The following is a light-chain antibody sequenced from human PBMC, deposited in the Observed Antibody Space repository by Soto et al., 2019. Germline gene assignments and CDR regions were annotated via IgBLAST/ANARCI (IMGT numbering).Light chain of an antibody. Sequence: EIVMTQSPATLSVSPGERATLSCRASQSVSSNLAWYQQKPGQAPRLLIYGASTRATGIPARFSGSGSGTEFTLTISSLQSEDFAFYYCQQYNNWPTFGKGTKVEIK. J-gene: IGKJ1*01. CDR2: GAS. V-gene: IGKV3-15*01. CDR1: QSVSSN. CDR3: QQYNNWPT.